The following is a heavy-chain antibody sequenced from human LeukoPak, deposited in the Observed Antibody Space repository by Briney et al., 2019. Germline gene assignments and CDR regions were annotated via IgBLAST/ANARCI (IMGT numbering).Heavy chain of an antibody. D-gene: IGHD4-23*01. V-gene: IGHV3-7*03. J-gene: IGHJ4*02. CDR1: GFRFSSHSYG. CDR2: IKQDGSEK. CDR3: ARGLRWPDF. Sequence: PGRSLRLSCAASGFRFSSHSYGMHWVRQAPGKGLEWVANIKQDGSEKYYVASVKGRFTIARDNAKNSLYLQMNGLRADDTAVYYCARGLRWPDFGGQGTLVTVSS.